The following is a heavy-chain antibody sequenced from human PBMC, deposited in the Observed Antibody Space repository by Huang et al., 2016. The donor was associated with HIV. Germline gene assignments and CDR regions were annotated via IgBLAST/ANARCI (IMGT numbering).Heavy chain of an antibody. CDR2: IYYSGST. Sequence: QVQLQESGPGLVKPSETLSLTCTVSGGSISSHYWSWIRQPPGKGLEWIGSIYYSGSTNYNPSLTSRVTISVDTSKNQCSLKLSSVTAADTAVYYCAGDGTTVVTPVWGQGTLVTVSS. CDR1: GGSISSHY. CDR3: AGDGTTVVTPV. D-gene: IGHD4-17*01. J-gene: IGHJ4*02. V-gene: IGHV4-59*11.